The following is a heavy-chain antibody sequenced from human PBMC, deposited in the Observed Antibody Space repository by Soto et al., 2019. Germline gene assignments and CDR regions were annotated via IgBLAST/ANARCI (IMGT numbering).Heavy chain of an antibody. V-gene: IGHV4-4*07. CDR2: IFSTGTT. Sequence: TSETLSLTCTVTDGSINTYYWSWVRQPAGKGLEWIGRIFSTGTTDFNPSLKRRVSMSVDTSKNQLSLRLRSVTAADTAVYYCARGPRGQLSAMDVWGQGTTVTVSS. J-gene: IGHJ6*02. D-gene: IGHD2-15*01. CDR1: DGSINTYY. CDR3: ARGPRGQLSAMDV.